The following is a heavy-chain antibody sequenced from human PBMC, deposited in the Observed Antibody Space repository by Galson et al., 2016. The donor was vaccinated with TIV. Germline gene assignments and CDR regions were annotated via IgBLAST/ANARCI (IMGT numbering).Heavy chain of an antibody. D-gene: IGHD3-3*01. V-gene: IGHV6-1*01. CDR3: ARGAPSAFGVIMTLDY. J-gene: IGHJ4*02. CDR1: GDSVSSTSAA. CDR2: TYYRSTWYN. Sequence: CAISGDSVSSTSAAWNWIRQSTSRGLEWLGRTYYRSTWYNDYAASLKRRITINPDTSKNQFSLQLTSVTPEDADVYYCARGAPSAFGVIMTLDYWGQGTLVTVSS.